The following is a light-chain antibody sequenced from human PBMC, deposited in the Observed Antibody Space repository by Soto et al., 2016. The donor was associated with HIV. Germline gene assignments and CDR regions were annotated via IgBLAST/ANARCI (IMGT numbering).Light chain of an antibody. J-gene: IGLJ2*01. CDR3: QVWDISSDHPL. CDR2: DDS. Sequence: SYELTQPPSVSVAPGKTARITCGGNNIGRKSVHWYQQKPGQAPVLVVYDDSDRPSGIPERFSGSNSGNTATLTISRVEAGDEADYCCQVWDISSDHPLFGGGTKLTVL. V-gene: IGLV3-21*03. CDR1: NIGRKS.